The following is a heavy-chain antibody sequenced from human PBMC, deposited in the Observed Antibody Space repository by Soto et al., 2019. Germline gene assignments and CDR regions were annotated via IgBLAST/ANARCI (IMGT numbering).Heavy chain of an antibody. CDR2: VSSNGNT. Sequence: SDTLSLTCTVSGDSISSATHYGKWSRQHPGKSLEWIGYVSSNGNTYYSPSVKSRASMSVDTYKNVFSLKLTSATVSYAAIYYCVGRLTSIHTYFDYWGQGNQGTGSS. V-gene: IGHV4-31*03. CDR1: GDSISSATHY. CDR3: VGRLTSIHTYFDY. J-gene: IGHJ4*02. D-gene: IGHD2-8*01.